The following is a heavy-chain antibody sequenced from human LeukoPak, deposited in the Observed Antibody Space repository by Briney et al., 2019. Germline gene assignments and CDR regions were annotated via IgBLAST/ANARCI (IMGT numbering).Heavy chain of an antibody. V-gene: IGHV3-30*04. CDR1: GFTFSNYI. CDR3: ARVQGGGYRTADS. Sequence: PGGSLRLSCAASGFTFSNYIMHWVRQAPGKGLECVAVIIENGNNQYYADSVKGRFTISRDNSKNTLFLQMNSLRDEDTAMYYCARVQGGGYRTADSWGQGTLVTVSS. D-gene: IGHD6-19*01. J-gene: IGHJ4*02. CDR2: IIENGNNQ.